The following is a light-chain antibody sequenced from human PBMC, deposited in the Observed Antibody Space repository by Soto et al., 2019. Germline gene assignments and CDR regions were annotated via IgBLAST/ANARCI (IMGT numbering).Light chain of an antibody. V-gene: IGLV2-14*01. Sequence: QSALTQPASVSGSPGQSITVSCTGTASDIGSYDYVSWYQHHPGKAPKLLIYEVTNWPSGVSNRFSGSKSDYTASLTISGLQAEDEGHYYCASYTGSTTRWVFGGGTKLTVL. J-gene: IGLJ3*02. CDR1: ASDIGSYDY. CDR2: EVT. CDR3: ASYTGSTTRWV.